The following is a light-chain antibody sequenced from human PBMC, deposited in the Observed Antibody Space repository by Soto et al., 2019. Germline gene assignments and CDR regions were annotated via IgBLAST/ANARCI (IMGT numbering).Light chain of an antibody. CDR3: QQYDNWPWT. CDR1: QSVSSD. J-gene: IGKJ1*01. Sequence: EIVLTQSPATLSLSPVEIATLSCMASQSVSSDLAWYHQKPGQAPRLLIHGASTRAPGFPARFSGSGSGTDFTLTISSLQSEDFAVYYCQQYDNWPWTFGQGTKVDI. V-gene: IGKV3-15*01. CDR2: GAS.